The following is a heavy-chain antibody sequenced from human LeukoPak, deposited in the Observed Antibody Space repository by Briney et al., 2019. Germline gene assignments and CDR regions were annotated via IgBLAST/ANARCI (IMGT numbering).Heavy chain of an antibody. D-gene: IGHD4-17*01. CDR2: IYYSGSI. CDR1: GGSISSGGYY. CDR3: AREPYGDYVGWFDP. V-gene: IGHV4-31*03. J-gene: IGHJ5*02. Sequence: PSETLSLTCTVSGGSISSGGYYWSWIRQHPGKGLEWIGYIYYSGSIYYNPSLKSRVTISVDTSKNQFSLKLSSVTAADTAVYYCAREPYGDYVGWFDPWGQGTLVTVSS.